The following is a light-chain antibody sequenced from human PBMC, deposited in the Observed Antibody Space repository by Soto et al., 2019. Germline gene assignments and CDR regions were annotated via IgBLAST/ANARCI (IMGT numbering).Light chain of an antibody. CDR1: SSDIGAGYD. CDR2: GNT. CDR3: QSYDSSLNGL. J-gene: IGLJ2*01. V-gene: IGLV1-40*01. Sequence: QSVLTQPPSVSGAPGQRVTISCTGSSSDIGAGYDVHWYQQLPGTAPKLLIYGNTNRPSGVPDRFSGSKSGTSASLAITGLQAEDEADYYCQSYDSSLNGLFGGGTKVTVL.